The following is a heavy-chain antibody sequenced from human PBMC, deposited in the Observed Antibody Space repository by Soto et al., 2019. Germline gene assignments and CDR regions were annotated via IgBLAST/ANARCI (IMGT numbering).Heavy chain of an antibody. CDR1: GGSISSGGYY. D-gene: IGHD5-18*01. V-gene: IGHV4-31*03. J-gene: IGHJ4*02. CDR3: ARQNTAMVLIYFDY. CDR2: IYYSGST. Sequence: SETLSLTCTVSGGSISSGGYYWSWIRQHPGKGLEWIGYIYYSGSTYYNPSLKSRVTISVDTSKNQFSLKLSSVTAADTAVYYCARQNTAMVLIYFDYWGQGTLVTVSS.